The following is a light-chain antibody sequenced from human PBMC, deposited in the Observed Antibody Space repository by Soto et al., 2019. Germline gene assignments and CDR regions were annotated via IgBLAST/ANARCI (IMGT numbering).Light chain of an antibody. CDR3: HRYNSVPLT. Sequence: DIQMTQSPSALSASIGDRITITFRASQSINTWLAWYQQKPGKAPKLLIYAASTVQSGGPSRFSGSGSGTDFTLTISSLQPEDVATYFCHRYNSVPLTFGGGTKVDIK. V-gene: IGKV1-27*01. CDR2: AAS. CDR1: QSINTW. J-gene: IGKJ4*01.